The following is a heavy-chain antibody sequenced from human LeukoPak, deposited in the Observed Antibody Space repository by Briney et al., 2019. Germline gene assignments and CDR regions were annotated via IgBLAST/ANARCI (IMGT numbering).Heavy chain of an antibody. V-gene: IGHV4-61*02. J-gene: IGHJ4*02. Sequence: PSETLSLTCTVSGGSISSGSYYWSWIRQPAGKGLEWIGRIYTSGSTNYNPSLKSRVTISVDTSKNQFSLKLSSVTAADTAVYCCSRDLHGIAVAGSLDYWVEGTLVTASS. CDR3: SRDLHGIAVAGSLDY. CDR1: GGSISSGSYY. D-gene: IGHD6-19*01. CDR2: IYTSGST.